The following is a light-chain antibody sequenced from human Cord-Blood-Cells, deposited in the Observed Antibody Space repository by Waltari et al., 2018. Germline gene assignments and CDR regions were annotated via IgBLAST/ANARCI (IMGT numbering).Light chain of an antibody. Sequence: IQLTQSPSSLSASVADRVTITCRASQGISSYLAWYQQKPGKAPKLLLYAASTLQSGVPSRFSGSGSGTDFTLTISSLQPEDFATYYCQQLNSYPWTFGQGTKVEIK. V-gene: IGKV1-9*01. CDR1: QGISSY. CDR2: AAS. CDR3: QQLNSYPWT. J-gene: IGKJ1*01.